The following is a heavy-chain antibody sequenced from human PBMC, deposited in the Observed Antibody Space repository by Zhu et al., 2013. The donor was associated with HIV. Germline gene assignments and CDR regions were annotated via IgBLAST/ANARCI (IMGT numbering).Heavy chain of an antibody. V-gene: IGHV1-2*02. Sequence: LQSGAEVRKPGDSIRLTCQASGYNFYSYYVHWVRQAPGQALEWMGEINPYTGGTTVAENFRDRIMMTSDTSASSVSVQLSRLRSDDTAVYFCTRTTAVTMFGFIVGHHYYAMDIWGQGTPLTVSS. D-gene: IGHD3-3*01. CDR3: TRTTAVTMFGFIVGHHYYAMDI. CDR1: GYNFYSYY. CDR2: INPYTGGT. J-gene: IGHJ6*02.